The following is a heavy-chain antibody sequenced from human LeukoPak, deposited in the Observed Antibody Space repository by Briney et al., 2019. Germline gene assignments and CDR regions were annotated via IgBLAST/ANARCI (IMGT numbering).Heavy chain of an antibody. V-gene: IGHV3-21*01. J-gene: IGHJ3*02. Sequence: GGSLRLSCAASGFTFSSYSMNWVRQAPGKGLEWVSSISSSSSYIYYADSVKGRFTISRDNAKNSLYLQMNSLRAEDTAVYYCARDKGPITMIVANAFDIWGQGTMVTVSS. CDR3: ARDKGPITMIVANAFDI. CDR2: ISSSSSYI. CDR1: GFTFSSYS. D-gene: IGHD3-22*01.